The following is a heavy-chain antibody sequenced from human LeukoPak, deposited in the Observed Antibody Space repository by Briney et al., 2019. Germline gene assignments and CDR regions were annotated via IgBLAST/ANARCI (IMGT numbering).Heavy chain of an antibody. D-gene: IGHD2-2*01. CDR2: INPNDGDT. CDR1: GYTFTDYY. CDR3: ARANFLYCSSSTCLFDY. J-gene: IGHJ4*02. Sequence: ASVKVSCKASGYTFTDYYMHWVRQAPGQGFEWMGWINPNDGDTNSAQKFQGRVTMTRDTSISPAHMEVSRLRSDDTAVYYCARANFLYCSSSTCLFDYWGQGTLVTASS. V-gene: IGHV1-2*02.